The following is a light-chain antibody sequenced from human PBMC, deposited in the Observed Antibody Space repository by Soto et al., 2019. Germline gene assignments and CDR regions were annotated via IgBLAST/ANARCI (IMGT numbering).Light chain of an antibody. V-gene: IGKV1-33*01. Sequence: DIQMTQSPSSLSASVRDRVTITCQASQDITNYLNWYQQKPGKAPKLLICDASNLEPGVPSRFSGIGSGTDFTFTISSLQPEYIATYYCQQYDKHPFTFGPGTKVDIK. CDR3: QQYDKHPFT. CDR1: QDITNY. J-gene: IGKJ3*01. CDR2: DAS.